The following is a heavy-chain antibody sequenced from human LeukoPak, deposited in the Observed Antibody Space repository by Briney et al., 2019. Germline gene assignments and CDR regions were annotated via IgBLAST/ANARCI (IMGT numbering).Heavy chain of an antibody. V-gene: IGHV4-59*01. CDR1: GGSISSYY. D-gene: IGHD1-26*01. CDR2: IYYSGST. CDR3: ARAMGGAYYYYMDV. J-gene: IGHJ6*03. Sequence: SETLSLTCTVSGGSISSYYWSWIRQPPGKGLEWIGYIYYSGSTNYKSSLKSRVTISVDTSKNQFSLKLRSVTAADTALYYCARAMGGAYYYYMDVWGKGTTVTVS.